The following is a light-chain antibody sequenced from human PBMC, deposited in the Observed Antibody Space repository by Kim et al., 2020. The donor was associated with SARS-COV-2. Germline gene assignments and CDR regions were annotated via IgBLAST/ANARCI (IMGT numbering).Light chain of an antibody. Sequence: QSALTQPRSVSGSPGQSVTISCTGTSSDVGGYNYVSWYQQHPGKAPKLIIYDVSKRPSGVPDRFSGSKSGNTASLTISGLQAEDEADYYCCSYAGSFPYVVFGGGTQLTVL. J-gene: IGLJ2*01. CDR1: SSDVGGYNY. V-gene: IGLV2-11*01. CDR2: DVS. CDR3: CSYAGSFPYVV.